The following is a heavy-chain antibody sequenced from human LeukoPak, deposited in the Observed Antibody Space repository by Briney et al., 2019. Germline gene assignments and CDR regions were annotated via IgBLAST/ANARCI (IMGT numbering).Heavy chain of an antibody. V-gene: IGHV4-4*07. D-gene: IGHD3-22*01. CDR1: GGSISSYY. J-gene: IGHJ4*02. Sequence: SETLSLTCTVSGGSISSYYWSWIRQPAGKGLEWIGRIYTSGSTNYNPSLKSRVTMSVDTSKNQFSLKLSSVTAADTAVYYCARDKWTLGTMIGIRFDYWGQGTLVTVSS. CDR2: IYTSGST. CDR3: ARDKWTLGTMIGIRFDY.